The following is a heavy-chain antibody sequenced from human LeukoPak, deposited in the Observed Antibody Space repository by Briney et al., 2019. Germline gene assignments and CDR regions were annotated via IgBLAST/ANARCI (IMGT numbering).Heavy chain of an antibody. J-gene: IGHJ2*01. CDR1: GGSIRSHH. Sequence: SETLSLTCTVSGGSIRSHHWSWIRQPPGKGLEWIGYIYYSGSTSYNPSLKSRVTISADTSKNQFSLNLSSVTAADTAVYYCARRNPSYWYFDLWGRGTLVTVSP. CDR3: ARRNPSYWYFDL. V-gene: IGHV4-59*08. CDR2: IYYSGST.